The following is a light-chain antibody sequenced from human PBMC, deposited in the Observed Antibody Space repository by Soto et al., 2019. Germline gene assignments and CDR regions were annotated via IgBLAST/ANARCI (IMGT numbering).Light chain of an antibody. CDR1: QSVSSSH. Sequence: EIELTQSPGTLSLSPGERATLSCRASQSVSSSHLAWYQQKPGQAPRLLIYGASSRATGIPDRFSGSGSGTDFTLTISRLEPEDFAVYYCQQDGSSRLVTFGGGTKVEIK. J-gene: IGKJ4*01. CDR2: GAS. V-gene: IGKV3-20*01. CDR3: QQDGSSRLVT.